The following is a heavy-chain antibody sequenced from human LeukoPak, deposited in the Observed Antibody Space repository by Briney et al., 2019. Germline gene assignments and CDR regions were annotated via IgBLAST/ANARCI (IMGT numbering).Heavy chain of an antibody. J-gene: IGHJ4*02. V-gene: IGHV4-39*01. CDR2: IYYSGSP. CDR1: GASISSSPYY. CDR3: ARRSGYTYGSVDFDY. Sequence: SETLSLTCTVSGASISSSPYYWGWIRQPPGKGLEWIGSIYYSGSPYYNPSLKSRVTLSVDTSKNQLSLKVSSVTAADAAVYYCARRSGYTYGSVDFDYWGQGILVTVSS. D-gene: IGHD5-18*01.